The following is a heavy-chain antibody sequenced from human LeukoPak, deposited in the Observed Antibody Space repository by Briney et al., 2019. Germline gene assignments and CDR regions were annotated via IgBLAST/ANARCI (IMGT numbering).Heavy chain of an antibody. J-gene: IGHJ4*02. CDR1: GFTFSSYS. Sequence: PGGSLRLSCAASGFTFSSYSMNWVRQAPGKGLEWVSSISSSSSYIYYADSVKGRFTISRDNAKNSLYLQMNSLRAEDTAVYYCAKGFMITFGGVDYWGQGTLVTVSS. V-gene: IGHV3-21*01. CDR3: AKGFMITFGGVDY. D-gene: IGHD3-16*01. CDR2: ISSSSSYI.